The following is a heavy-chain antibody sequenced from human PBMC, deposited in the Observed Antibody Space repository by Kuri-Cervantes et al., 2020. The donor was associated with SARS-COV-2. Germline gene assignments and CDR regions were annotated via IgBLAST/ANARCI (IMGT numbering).Heavy chain of an antibody. CDR1: GFTFSSYW. V-gene: IGHV3-7*05. CDR2: IKQDGSEK. Sequence: GESLKISCAASGFTFSSYWMSWVRQAPGKGLEWVANIKQDGSEKYYVDPVKGRFTISRDNAKNSLYLQMNSLRAEDTAVYYCARDWLRGGFDYWGQGTLVTVSS. CDR3: ARDWLRGGFDY. J-gene: IGHJ4*02. D-gene: IGHD3-9*01.